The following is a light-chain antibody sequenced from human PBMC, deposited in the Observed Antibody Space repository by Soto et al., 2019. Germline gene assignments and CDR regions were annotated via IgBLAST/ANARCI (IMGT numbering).Light chain of an antibody. CDR1: QGISNY. CDR3: QKHNSAPFT. CDR2: AAS. Sequence: DIQMTQSPSSLSASVGDRVTITCRASQGISNYLAWYQQKPGKVPKLLIYAASTLQLGVPSRFSGSGSGPDFTLTISSLQPEDVATYYCQKHNSAPFTLGPGTKVDIK. J-gene: IGKJ3*01. V-gene: IGKV1-27*01.